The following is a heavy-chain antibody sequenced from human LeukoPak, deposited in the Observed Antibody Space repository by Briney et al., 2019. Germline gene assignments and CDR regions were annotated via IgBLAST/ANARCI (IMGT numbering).Heavy chain of an antibody. J-gene: IGHJ5*02. CDR2: IIPIFGTA. D-gene: IGHD3-22*01. CDR1: GGTLSSYA. Sequence: GSSVKVSCKASGGTLSSYAISWVRQAPGQGLEWMGGIIPIFGTANYAQKFQGRVTITTDESTSTAYMELSSLRSEDTAVYYCASSWWGRNYYDSSGYFNWFDPWGQGTLVTVSS. CDR3: ASSWWGRNYYDSSGYFNWFDP. V-gene: IGHV1-69*05.